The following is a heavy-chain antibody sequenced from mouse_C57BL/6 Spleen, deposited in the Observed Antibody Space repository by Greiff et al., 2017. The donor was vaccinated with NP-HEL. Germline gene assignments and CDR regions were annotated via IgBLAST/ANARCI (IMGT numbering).Heavy chain of an antibody. CDR1: GFNIKDDY. J-gene: IGHJ4*01. CDR2: IDPENGDT. CDR3: TTIRVGAMDY. Sequence: EVQLQQSGAELVRPGASVKLSCTASGFNIKDDYMHWVKQRPEQGLEWIGWIDPENGDTEYASKFQGKATITADTSSNTAYLQLSSLTSEDTAVYYCTTIRVGAMDYWGQGTSVTVSS. V-gene: IGHV14-4*01.